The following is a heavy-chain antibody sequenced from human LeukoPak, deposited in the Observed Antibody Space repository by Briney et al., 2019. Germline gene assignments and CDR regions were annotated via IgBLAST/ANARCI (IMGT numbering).Heavy chain of an antibody. J-gene: IGHJ6*02. CDR2: INHSGST. D-gene: IGHD5-24*01. Sequence: PSETLSLTCAVYGGSFSGYYWSWIRQPPGKGLEWIGEINHSGSTNYNPSLKSRVTISVDTSKNQFSLKLSSVTAADTAVYYCASRMAPSDPNYYYYGMDVWGQGTTVTVSS. CDR1: GGSFSGYY. V-gene: IGHV4-34*01. CDR3: ASRMAPSDPNYYYYGMDV.